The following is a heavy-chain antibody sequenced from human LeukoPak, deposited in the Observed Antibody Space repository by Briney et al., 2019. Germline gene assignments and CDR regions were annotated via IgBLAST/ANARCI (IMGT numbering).Heavy chain of an antibody. Sequence: GGSLRLSCAASGFTFGSYSMNWVRQAPGKGLEWVSSISSSSSYIYYADSVKGRFTISRDNAKNSLYLQMNSLRAEDTAVYYCARYSSSLYVWDWGQGTLVTVSS. D-gene: IGHD6-13*01. J-gene: IGHJ4*02. CDR1: GFTFGSYS. CDR2: ISSSSSYI. V-gene: IGHV3-21*01. CDR3: ARYSSSLYVWD.